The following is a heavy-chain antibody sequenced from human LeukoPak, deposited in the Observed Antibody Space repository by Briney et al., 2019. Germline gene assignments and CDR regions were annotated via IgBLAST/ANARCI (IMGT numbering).Heavy chain of an antibody. V-gene: IGHV3-30*02. D-gene: IGHD3-3*01. CDR1: GFTFSSYG. Sequence: GGSLRLSCAASGFTFSSYGMHWVRQAPGKGLEWVAFIRYDGSNKYYANSVKGRFTISRDNSKNTLYLQMNSLRAEDTAVYYCAVILEWIKDAFDIWGQGTMVTVSS. CDR2: IRYDGSNK. CDR3: AVILEWIKDAFDI. J-gene: IGHJ3*02.